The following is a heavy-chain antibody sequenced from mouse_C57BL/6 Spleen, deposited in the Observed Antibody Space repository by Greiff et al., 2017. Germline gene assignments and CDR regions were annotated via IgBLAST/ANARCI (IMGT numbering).Heavy chain of an antibody. J-gene: IGHJ2*01. D-gene: IGHD1-3*01. CDR2: INPNNGGT. CDR3: ARGSGIPFDY. CDR1: GYTFTDYN. V-gene: IGHV1-22*01. Sequence: VQLQQSGPELVKPGASVKMSCKASGYTFTDYNMHWVKQSHGKSLEWIGYINPNNGGTSYNQKFKGKATLTVNKSYSTAYMELRSLTTEDSAVYYCARGSGIPFDYWGQGTTLTVSS.